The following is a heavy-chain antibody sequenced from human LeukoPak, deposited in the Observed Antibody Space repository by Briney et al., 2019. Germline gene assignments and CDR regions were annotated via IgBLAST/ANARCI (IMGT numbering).Heavy chain of an antibody. CDR3: ARHYCGGDCYSRWYFDL. J-gene: IGHJ2*01. Sequence: SETLSLTCTVSGGSISNYYWSWIRQPAGKGLEWIGRVYSSGSTNYTPSLKSRVTMSVDTSKNQFSLKLSSVTAADTAVYYCARHYCGGDCYSRWYFDLWGRGTLVTVSS. V-gene: IGHV4-4*07. CDR2: VYSSGST. D-gene: IGHD2-21*02. CDR1: GGSISNYY.